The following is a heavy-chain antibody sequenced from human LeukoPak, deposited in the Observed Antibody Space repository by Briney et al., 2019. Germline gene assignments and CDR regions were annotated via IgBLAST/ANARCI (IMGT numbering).Heavy chain of an antibody. J-gene: IGHJ4*02. CDR1: GGSISSYY. CDR2: IYSSGST. V-gene: IGHV4-59*01. CDR3: ARGSDSSGFDC. Sequence: SETLSLTCTVSGGSISSYYWSWIRQPPGKGLEWIGYIYSSGSTNYNPSLKSRVTISVDTSKNHFSLKLSSVTAADTAVYYCARGSDSSGFDCWGLGTLVTVSS. D-gene: IGHD3-22*01.